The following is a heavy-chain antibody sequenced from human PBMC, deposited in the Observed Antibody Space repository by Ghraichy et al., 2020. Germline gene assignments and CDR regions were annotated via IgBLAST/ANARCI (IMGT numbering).Heavy chain of an antibody. V-gene: IGHV3-66*01. CDR3: ARGSNYYYYYMDV. CDR2: IYSGGST. CDR1: GFAISGNY. J-gene: IGHJ6*03. Sequence: GGSLRLSCAASGFAISGNYMSWVRQAPGRGLEWVSVIYSGGSTYYADSVKGRFTISRDDSKNTLYLQMNSLRAEDTAVYYCARGSNYYYYYMDVWGKGTTVTVSS.